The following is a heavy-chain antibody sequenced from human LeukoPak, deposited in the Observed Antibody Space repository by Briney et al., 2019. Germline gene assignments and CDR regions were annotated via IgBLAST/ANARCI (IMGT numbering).Heavy chain of an antibody. CDR3: ARGVSGWPCYLVF. CDR1: GFTFDSYT. D-gene: IGHD6-25*01. V-gene: IGHV3-23*01. CDR2: ITGSGGDS. Sequence: GGSLRLSCAASGFTFDSYTMVWVRQAPGSGLEWVSAITGSGGDSYHADSVKGRFTVSRDNSKNTLFLQINSLRVEDTALYYCARGVSGWPCYLVFWGQGTLVTVSS. J-gene: IGHJ4*02.